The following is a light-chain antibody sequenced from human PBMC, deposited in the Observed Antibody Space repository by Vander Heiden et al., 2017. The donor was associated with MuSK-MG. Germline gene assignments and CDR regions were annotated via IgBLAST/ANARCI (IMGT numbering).Light chain of an antibody. CDR1: QGINNY. CDR2: GAS. CDR3: QKYNSAPLT. J-gene: IGKJ4*01. Sequence: DIRLTQSPSSPSASVGGSVTITCRASQGINNYLAWFQKKPGKSPKLLIYGASTLEPGVPSRFSASGSVTLFTLTISSLQPEDVATYYCQKYNSAPLTFGGGTKVEIK. V-gene: IGKV1-27*01.